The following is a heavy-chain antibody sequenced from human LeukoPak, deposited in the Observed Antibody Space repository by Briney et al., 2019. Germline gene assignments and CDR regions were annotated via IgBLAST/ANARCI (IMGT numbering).Heavy chain of an antibody. Sequence: SETLSLTCSVSGGSIINFYRNWIRQPPGKGLEWIGSIYYSGSTYYNPSLKSRVTISVDTSKNQFSLKLSSVTAADTAVYYCARHIEYNWNNPLYFDYWGQGTLVTVSS. D-gene: IGHD1/OR15-1a*01. J-gene: IGHJ4*02. V-gene: IGHV4-39*01. CDR2: IYYSGST. CDR3: ARHIEYNWNNPLYFDY. CDR1: GGSIINFY.